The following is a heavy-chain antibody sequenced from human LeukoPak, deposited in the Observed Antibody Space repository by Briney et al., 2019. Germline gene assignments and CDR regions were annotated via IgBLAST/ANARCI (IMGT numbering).Heavy chain of an antibody. J-gene: IGHJ4*02. CDR2: INHSGST. D-gene: IGHD3-22*01. CDR3: ARDSHRYPDYDSSGYYY. Sequence: PSETLSLTCAVYGGSFSGYYWSWIRQPPGKGLEWIGEINHSGSTNYNPSLKSRVTISVDTSKNQFSLKLSSVTAADTAVYYCARDSHRYPDYDSSGYYYWGQGTLVTVSS. V-gene: IGHV4-34*01. CDR1: GGSFSGYY.